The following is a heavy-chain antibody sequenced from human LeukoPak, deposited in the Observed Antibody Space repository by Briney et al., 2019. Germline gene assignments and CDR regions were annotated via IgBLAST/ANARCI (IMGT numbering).Heavy chain of an antibody. CDR3: ARELGLVGATKANPFDY. D-gene: IGHD1-26*01. V-gene: IGHV4-59*12. CDR2: IYYSGST. CDR1: GGSISSYY. J-gene: IGHJ4*02. Sequence: SETLSLTRTVSGGSISSYYWSWIRQPPGKGLEWIGYIYYSGSTNYNPSLKSRVTISVDTSKNQFSLKLSSVTAADTAVYYCARELGLVGATKANPFDYWGQGTLVTVSS.